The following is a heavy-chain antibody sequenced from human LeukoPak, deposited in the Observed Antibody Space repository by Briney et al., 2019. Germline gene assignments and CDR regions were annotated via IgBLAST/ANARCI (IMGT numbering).Heavy chain of an antibody. CDR3: ARVPAAILQPFDY. J-gene: IGHJ4*02. V-gene: IGHV1-2*02. D-gene: IGHD2-2*01. Sequence: ASVKVSCKASGYTFTGYYMHWVRQAPGQGLEWMGWINPNSGGTNYAQKFQGRVTMTTDTSTSTAYMELRSLRSDDTAVYYCARVPAAILQPFDYWGQGTLVTVSS. CDR2: INPNSGGT. CDR1: GYTFTGYY.